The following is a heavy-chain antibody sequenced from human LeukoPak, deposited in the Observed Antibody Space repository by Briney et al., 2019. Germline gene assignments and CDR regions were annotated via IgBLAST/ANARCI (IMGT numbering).Heavy chain of an antibody. Sequence: SETLSLTCAVSGGSITTTDFDLALIRQPPGQGFEWIATISSSGKAYYYPSLMSRVTISVDTSKNQFSLDVTSVTAPDTGLFYRARFKGGTGFDYWGRGILVIVS. CDR2: ISSSGKA. CDR3: ARFKGGTGFDY. CDR1: GGSITTTDFD. J-gene: IGHJ4*02. V-gene: IGHV4-39*01. D-gene: IGHD1-26*01.